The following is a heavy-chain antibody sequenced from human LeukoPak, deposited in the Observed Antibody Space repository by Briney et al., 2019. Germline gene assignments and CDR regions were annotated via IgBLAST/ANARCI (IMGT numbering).Heavy chain of an antibody. CDR3: APLAVAASYFDC. D-gene: IGHD6-19*01. Sequence: SGGSLRLSCAASGFTFSSYAMHWVRQAPGKGLEWVAVISYDGSNKYYADSVKGRFTISRDNSKNTLYLQMNSLRAEDTAVYYCAPLAVAASYFDCWGQGTLVTVSS. CDR2: ISYDGSNK. CDR1: GFTFSSYA. J-gene: IGHJ4*02. V-gene: IGHV3-30*04.